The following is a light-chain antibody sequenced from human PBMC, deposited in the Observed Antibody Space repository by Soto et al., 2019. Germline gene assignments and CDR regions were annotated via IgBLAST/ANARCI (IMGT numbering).Light chain of an antibody. J-gene: IGKJ1*01. Sequence: EIVMTQSPGTLSVSPGEIATLFCRASQSVRSSLAWYQQKPGQAPRLFIYDASTRATGIPARFSGSGSGTEFTLTISSLQSEDFAVYYCQQYNSWPETFGQGTKVDI. V-gene: IGKV3-15*01. CDR2: DAS. CDR3: QQYNSWPET. CDR1: QSVRSS.